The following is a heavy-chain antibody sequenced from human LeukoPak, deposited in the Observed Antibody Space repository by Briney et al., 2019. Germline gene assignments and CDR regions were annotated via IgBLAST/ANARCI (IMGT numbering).Heavy chain of an antibody. Sequence: ASVKVSCKSSGYTFTGYYMHWVRQAPGQGLEWMGWINPNSGVTNYAQKFQGRVTMTRDTSISTAYMELSRLRSDDTAVYYCARTYYDSSGYVPFDCWGQGTLVTVSS. CDR1: GYTFTGYY. CDR3: ARTYYDSSGYVPFDC. V-gene: IGHV1-2*02. CDR2: INPNSGVT. J-gene: IGHJ4*02. D-gene: IGHD3-22*01.